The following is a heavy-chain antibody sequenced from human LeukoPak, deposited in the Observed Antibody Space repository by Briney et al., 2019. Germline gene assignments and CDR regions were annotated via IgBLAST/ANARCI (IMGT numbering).Heavy chain of an antibody. Sequence: PSETLSLTCTVSGGSISSYYWSWIRRPPGKGLEWIGYIYYSGGTNYNPSLKSRVTISVDTSKNQFSLKLSSVTAADTAVYYCARSRPTAMVTRWFDYWGQGTLVTVSS. J-gene: IGHJ4*02. V-gene: IGHV4-59*01. CDR1: GGSISSYY. CDR3: ARSRPTAMVTRWFDY. CDR2: IYYSGGT. D-gene: IGHD5-18*01.